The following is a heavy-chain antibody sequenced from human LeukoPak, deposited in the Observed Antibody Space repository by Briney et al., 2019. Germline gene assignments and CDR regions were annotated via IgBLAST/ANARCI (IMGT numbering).Heavy chain of an antibody. D-gene: IGHD1-1*01. V-gene: IGHV4-39*01. Sequence: TSETLSLTCTVSGGSISSSSDYWGWIRQAPGKGLEWIGSIYYHENTYYNSSLKSRVTISVGTSKNQFSLKLTSVTAADTAVYFCARRAYSAAYWKHFDYWGQGTLVTVSS. CDR2: IYYHENT. CDR3: ARRAYSAAYWKHFDY. CDR1: GGSISSSSDY. J-gene: IGHJ4*02.